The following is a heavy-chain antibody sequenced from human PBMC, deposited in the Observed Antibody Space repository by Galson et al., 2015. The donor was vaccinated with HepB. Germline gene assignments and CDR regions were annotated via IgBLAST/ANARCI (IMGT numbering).Heavy chain of an antibody. D-gene: IGHD2-2*01. CDR3: ARAAFGSTAFWYFDL. V-gene: IGHV3-48*02. Sequence: SLRLSCSASGCTFSSYTMNWVRQAPGTGVEWLSYISTDSSTIYHVHSVKGRFTISRDNAKNSLYLQMHSLRDEDTAVHYCARAAFGSTAFWYFDLWGRGTLVTVSS. CDR2: ISTDSSTI. CDR1: GCTFSSYT. J-gene: IGHJ2*01.